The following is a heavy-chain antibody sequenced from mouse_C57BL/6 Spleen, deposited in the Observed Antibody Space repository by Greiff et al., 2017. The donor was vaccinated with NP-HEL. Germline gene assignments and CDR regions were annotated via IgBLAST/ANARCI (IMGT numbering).Heavy chain of an antibody. CDR1: GYTFTSYW. V-gene: IGHV1-64*01. Sequence: QVQLQQPGAELVKPGASVKLSCKASGYTFTSYWMHWVKQRPGQGLEWIGMIHPNSGSTNYNEKFKSKATLTVDKSSSTAYMQLSSLTSEDSAVYYCASEGNGYYGPWFAYWGQGTLVTVSA. D-gene: IGHD2-3*01. CDR2: IHPNSGST. CDR3: ASEGNGYYGPWFAY. J-gene: IGHJ3*01.